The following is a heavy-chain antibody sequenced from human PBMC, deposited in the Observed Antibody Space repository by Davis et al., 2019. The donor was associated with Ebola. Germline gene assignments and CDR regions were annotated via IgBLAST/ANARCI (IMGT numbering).Heavy chain of an antibody. Sequence: MPSETLSLTCTVSGGSISDSYWNWVRQSPGKGLEWIGYISSSGSTEYNPSLKSRVAISVDTSKNQFSLKLTSVTTADTAVYYCAYTSLAVATNRYYYFGMDVWGQGTLVTVSS. J-gene: IGHJ4*02. D-gene: IGHD2/OR15-2a*01. CDR3: AYTSLAVATNRYYYFGMDV. CDR1: GGSISDSY. V-gene: IGHV4-59*01. CDR2: ISSSGST.